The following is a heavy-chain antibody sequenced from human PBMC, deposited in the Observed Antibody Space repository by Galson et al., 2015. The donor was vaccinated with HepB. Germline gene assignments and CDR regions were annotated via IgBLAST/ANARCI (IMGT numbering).Heavy chain of an antibody. V-gene: IGHV6-1*01. CDR2: TYYRSKWYN. CDR3: ARVHYDSSGYYVRGPSHLDY. Sequence: CAISGDSVSSNSAAWNWIRQSPSRGLEWLGRTYYRSKWYNDYAVSVKSRITINPDTSKNQFSLQLNSVTPEDTAVYYCARVHYDSSGYYVRGPSHLDYWGQGTLVTVSS. J-gene: IGHJ4*02. CDR1: GDSVSSNSAA. D-gene: IGHD3-22*01.